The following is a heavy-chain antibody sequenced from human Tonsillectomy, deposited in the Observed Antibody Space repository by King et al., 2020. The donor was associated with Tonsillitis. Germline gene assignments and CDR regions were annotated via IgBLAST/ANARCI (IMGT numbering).Heavy chain of an antibody. D-gene: IGHD1-26*01. CDR3: AKNRYSGSYYRPIDY. CDR2: ISYDGGNQ. J-gene: IGHJ4*02. CDR1: GFAFSSYG. Sequence: VQLVESGGGVVQPGRSLRLSCAASGFAFSSYGMHWVRQGPGKGLEWVTVISYDGGNQYYADSVKGRFTISRDNSMNTLYLQMNSLRPEDTAVYYCAKNRYSGSYYRPIDYWGQGTLVTVSS. V-gene: IGHV3-30*18.